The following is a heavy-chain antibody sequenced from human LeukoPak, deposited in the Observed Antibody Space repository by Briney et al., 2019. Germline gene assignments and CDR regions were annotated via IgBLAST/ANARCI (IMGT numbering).Heavy chain of an antibody. V-gene: IGHV3-23*01. CDR1: GFTFSSYA. CDR3: AKYEPYYDILTGYSQYYFDY. Sequence: QPGGSLRLSCAASGFTFSSYAMSWVRQAPGKGLEWVSAISGSGGSTYYADSVKGRFTISRDNSKNTLYLQMNSLRAKDTAVYYCAKYEPYYDILTGYSQYYFDYWGQGTLVTVSS. D-gene: IGHD3-9*01. CDR2: ISGSGGST. J-gene: IGHJ4*02.